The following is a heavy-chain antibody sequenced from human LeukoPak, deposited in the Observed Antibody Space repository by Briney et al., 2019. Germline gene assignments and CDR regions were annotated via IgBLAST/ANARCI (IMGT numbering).Heavy chain of an antibody. CDR3: CVIHYGRRSNFDY. CDR2: MNPNSGNT. CDR1: GYTFTIYD. D-gene: IGHD3-10*01. J-gene: IGHJ4*02. V-gene: IGHV1-8*01. Sequence: ASVKVSCKASGYTFTIYDINWVRQSCERGLVWMGWMNPNSGNTGHAQKFQGRVTMTRNTSISTAYVELSSLRSEDTAVYYRCVIHYGRRSNFDYWGQGTLVTVSS.